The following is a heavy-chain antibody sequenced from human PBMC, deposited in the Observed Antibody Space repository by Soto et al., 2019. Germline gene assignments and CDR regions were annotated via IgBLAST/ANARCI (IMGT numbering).Heavy chain of an antibody. Sequence: EVQLVESGGGLVQPGGSLRLSCAASGFTFSSYWMSWVRQAPGKGLEWVANIKQDGSEKYYVDSVKGRFTISRDNAKNSLYLQMNSLIAEDTGVYYCARDRAAAGLDYWGQGTLVTASS. CDR3: ARDRAAAGLDY. V-gene: IGHV3-7*05. CDR2: IKQDGSEK. J-gene: IGHJ4*02. CDR1: GFTFSSYW. D-gene: IGHD6-13*01.